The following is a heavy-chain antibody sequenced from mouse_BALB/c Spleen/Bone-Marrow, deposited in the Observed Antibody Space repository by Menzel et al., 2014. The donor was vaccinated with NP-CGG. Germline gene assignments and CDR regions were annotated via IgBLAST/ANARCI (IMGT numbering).Heavy chain of an antibody. CDR2: INPSNGGT. CDR1: GYTFTSYY. Sequence: VQLQQSGAELVKPGASVKLSCKASGYTFTSYYMYWVKQRPGQGLEWIGEINPSNGGTNFNEKFKSKATLTVDKSSSTAYMHLSSLTSADSAVYYCTRSYYGNYFDVWGAGTTVTVSS. J-gene: IGHJ1*01. D-gene: IGHD2-1*01. CDR3: TRSYYGNYFDV. V-gene: IGHV1S81*02.